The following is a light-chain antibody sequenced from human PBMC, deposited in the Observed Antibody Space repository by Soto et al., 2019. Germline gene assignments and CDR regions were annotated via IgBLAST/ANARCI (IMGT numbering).Light chain of an antibody. J-gene: IGKJ1*01. CDR2: GAS. V-gene: IGKV3-20*01. CDR3: QQYGSAPWT. CDR1: QRGSSSY. Sequence: EIVLTQSPGTLSLSPGESVTISCRASQRGSSSYLAWYQQKPGQAPRLLLHGASSRATGIADRFSGSGSRKDFTLTTSGLAPDDFAVYSCQQYGSAPWTFGQGTKVEIK.